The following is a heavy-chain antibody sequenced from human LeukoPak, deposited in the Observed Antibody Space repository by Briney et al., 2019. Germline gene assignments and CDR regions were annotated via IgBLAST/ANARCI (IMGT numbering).Heavy chain of an antibody. Sequence: ASVKVSCKASGYTFTSYGISWMRQAPGQGLEWMGWISAYNGNTNYAQKLQGRVTMTTDTSTSTAYMELRSLRSDDTAVYYCARPSRIADAFDIWGQGTMVTVSS. CDR2: ISAYNGNT. J-gene: IGHJ3*02. CDR1: GYTFTSYG. CDR3: ARPSRIADAFDI. D-gene: IGHD2/OR15-2a*01. V-gene: IGHV1-18*01.